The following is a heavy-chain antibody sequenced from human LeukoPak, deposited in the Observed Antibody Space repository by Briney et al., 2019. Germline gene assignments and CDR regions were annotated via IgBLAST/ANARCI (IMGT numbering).Heavy chain of an antibody. V-gene: IGHV3-9*01. CDR1: GFTFSSYS. CDR2: IGWNSGGI. J-gene: IGHJ4*02. Sequence: GGSLRLSCAASGFTFSSYSMNWVRQAPGKGLEWVSGIGWNSGGIVYADSVKGRFTISRDNAKNSLYLQMNSLGAEDTAFYYCVKVTAAGFVDHWGQGTLVTVSS. D-gene: IGHD6-13*01. CDR3: VKVTAAGFVDH.